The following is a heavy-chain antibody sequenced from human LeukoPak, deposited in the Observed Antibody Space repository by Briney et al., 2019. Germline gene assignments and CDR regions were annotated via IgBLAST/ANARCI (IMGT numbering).Heavy chain of an antibody. CDR1: GFIFSSYS. J-gene: IGHJ4*02. V-gene: IGHV3-21*01. Sequence: SGGSLRLSCAASGFIFSSYSMNWVRQAPGKGLEWVSSISSSSSYIYHADSVKGRFTISRDNAKNSLYLQMNSLRAEDTAVYYCVRGPDLVVATIHPTDYWGQGTLVTVSS. D-gene: IGHD5-12*01. CDR2: ISSSSSYI. CDR3: VRGPDLVVATIHPTDY.